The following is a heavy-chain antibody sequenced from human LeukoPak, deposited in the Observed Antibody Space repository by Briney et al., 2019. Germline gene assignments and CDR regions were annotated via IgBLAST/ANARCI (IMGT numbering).Heavy chain of an antibody. CDR2: IYYSGST. CDR1: GGSISSSSYY. CDR3: ARDRYYDSSGYFSSLGTYYFDY. J-gene: IGHJ4*02. D-gene: IGHD3-22*01. Sequence: TSSETLSLTCTVSGGSISSSSYYWGWIRQPPGKGLEWIGSIYYSGSTYYNPSLKSRVTISVDTSKNQFSLKLSSVTAADTAVYYCARDRYYDSSGYFSSLGTYYFDYWGQGTLVTVSS. V-gene: IGHV4-39*07.